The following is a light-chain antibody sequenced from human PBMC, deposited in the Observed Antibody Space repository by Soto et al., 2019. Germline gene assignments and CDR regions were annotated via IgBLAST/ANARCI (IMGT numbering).Light chain of an antibody. J-gene: IGKJ5*01. CDR3: QQLNSYPFT. CDR1: QSISYY. Sequence: DIQMTQSPSSLSAYVGDRVNITCRASQSISYYLNWYQQKPGRAPNLLMYGASSLQSGVPSRFTGSGSGTEFTLTITSLQPEDFATYYCQQLNSYPFTFGQGTRLEIK. V-gene: IGKV1-39*01. CDR2: GAS.